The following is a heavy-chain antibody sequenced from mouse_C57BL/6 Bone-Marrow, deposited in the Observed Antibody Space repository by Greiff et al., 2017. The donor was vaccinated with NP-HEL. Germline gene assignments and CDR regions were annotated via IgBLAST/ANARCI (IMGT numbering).Heavy chain of an antibody. J-gene: IGHJ4*01. Sequence: QVQLQQPGAELVKPGASVKLSCKASGYTFTSYWMQWVKQRPGPGLAWIGEIDPSDSYTNYNQKFKGKATLTVDKSSSTAYIQLRRLTSDDSAVYYCARVGGLRRRGFDYAMDYWGQGTSVTVSS. D-gene: IGHD2-4*01. V-gene: IGHV1-50*01. CDR1: GYTFTSYW. CDR2: IDPSDSYT. CDR3: ARVGGLRRRGFDYAMDY.